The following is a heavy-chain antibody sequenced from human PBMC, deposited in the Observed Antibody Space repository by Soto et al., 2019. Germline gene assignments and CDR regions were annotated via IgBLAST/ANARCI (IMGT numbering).Heavy chain of an antibody. J-gene: IGHJ4*02. D-gene: IGHD2-15*01. CDR2: IYYSGRT. CDR3: ARGHLGITTTGTWYDFDY. Sequence: QVQLQESGPRLVKPSETLSLTCTVSGDSISSYYWTWIRQPPGKGLEYIGYIYYSGRTYYNPSLKSRVTISVDKSKNQFSLKLSSVTAADTAVYYCARGHLGITTTGTWYDFDYWGQGTLVTVSS. CDR1: GDSISSYY. V-gene: IGHV4-59*01.